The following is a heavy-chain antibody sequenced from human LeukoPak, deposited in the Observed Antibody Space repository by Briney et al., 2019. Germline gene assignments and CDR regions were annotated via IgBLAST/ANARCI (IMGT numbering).Heavy chain of an antibody. V-gene: IGHV1-18*01. D-gene: IGHD6-6*01. Sequence: GASVKVSCKASGYTFTSYGISWVRQAPGQGLEWMGWISAYNGNTNYAQKLQGRVTMTTDTSTSTAYMELRSLRSDDTAVYYCARTDSSSSGGYYGMDVWGQGTTVTASS. J-gene: IGHJ6*02. CDR3: ARTDSSSSGGYYGMDV. CDR1: GYTFTSYG. CDR2: ISAYNGNT.